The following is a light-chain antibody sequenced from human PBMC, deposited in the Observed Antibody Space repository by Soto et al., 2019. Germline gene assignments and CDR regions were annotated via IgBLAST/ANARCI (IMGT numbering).Light chain of an antibody. J-gene: IGKJ4*01. CDR2: AAS. CDR3: QQYNIYPTT. CDR1: QGISSR. V-gene: IGKV1D-16*01. Sequence: DLQMTQSPSSLSASVGDRVTITCRASQGISSRLAWYQQKPEKAPKSLIYAASSLQSGVPSRFSGIGSGTDFTLTISHLQPEDFATYYGQQYNIYPTTFGGGTKVEIK.